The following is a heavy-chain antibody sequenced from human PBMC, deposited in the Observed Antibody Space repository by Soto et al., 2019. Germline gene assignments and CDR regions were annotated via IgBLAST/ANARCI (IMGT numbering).Heavy chain of an antibody. CDR3: ARDPREYYFDY. CDR1: GFTVSSNY. V-gene: IGHV3-11*01. J-gene: IGHJ4*02. CDR2: ISSSGSTI. Sequence: GGSLRLSCAASGFTVSSNYMSWIRQAPGKGLEWVSYISSSGSTIYYADSVKGRFTISRDNAKNSLYLQMNSLRAEDTAVYYCARDPREYYFDYWGQGTLVTVSS.